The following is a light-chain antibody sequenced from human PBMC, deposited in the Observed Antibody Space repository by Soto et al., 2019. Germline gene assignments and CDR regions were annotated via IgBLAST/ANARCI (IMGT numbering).Light chain of an antibody. CDR1: SSNIGNNY. V-gene: IGLV1-51*01. Sequence: QSVLTQPPSVSAAPGQKVSISCSGSSSNIGNNYVSWYQQLPGTVPKLLIYDNDKRPSGIPDRFSGSKSGTSATLGIIGLQTGDEADYYCGAWDGSLDTQVFGGGTKLTVL. J-gene: IGLJ2*01. CDR2: DND. CDR3: GAWDGSLDTQV.